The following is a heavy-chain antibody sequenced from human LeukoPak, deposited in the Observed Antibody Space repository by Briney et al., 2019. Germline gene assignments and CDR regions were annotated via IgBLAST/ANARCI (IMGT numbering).Heavy chain of an antibody. Sequence: GGSLRLSCSASGFAFSDYWMNWVRQAPGKGPEWVANINLGGSAKLYMDSVRGRCTISRDNAKNPLYLQLNSLRVEDTAVYYCAAWGLNNYWGQGTLVTVSS. CDR2: INLGGSAK. CDR1: GFAFSDYW. D-gene: IGHD7-27*01. J-gene: IGHJ4*02. CDR3: AAWGLNNY. V-gene: IGHV3-7*01.